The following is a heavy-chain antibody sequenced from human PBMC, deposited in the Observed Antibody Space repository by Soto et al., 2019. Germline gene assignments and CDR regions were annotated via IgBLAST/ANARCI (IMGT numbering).Heavy chain of an antibody. J-gene: IGHJ3*02. CDR3: AKDLGSGSYLFDAFDI. Sequence: GGSLRLSCAASGSTFSNYGMHWVRQAPGKGLEWVAVISYDGSNKYYADSVKGRFTISRDNSKNTLYLQMNSLRAEDTAVYYCAKDLGSGSYLFDAFDIWGQGTMVTVSS. V-gene: IGHV3-30*18. CDR1: GSTFSNYG. D-gene: IGHD1-26*01. CDR2: ISYDGSNK.